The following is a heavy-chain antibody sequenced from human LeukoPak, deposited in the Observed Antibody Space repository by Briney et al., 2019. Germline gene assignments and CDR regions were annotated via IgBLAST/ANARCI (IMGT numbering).Heavy chain of an antibody. CDR3: ARDRLTIFGPDAFDI. V-gene: IGHV1-2*02. CDR2: INPNSGGT. CDR1: GYTFTGYY. J-gene: IGHJ3*02. Sequence: ASVKVSCKASGYTFTGYYMHWVRQAPGQGLEWMGWINPNSGGTKYAQKFQGRVSMARDTSIRTAYMELSRLRSDDTAVYYCARDRLTIFGPDAFDIWGQGTMLTVSS. D-gene: IGHD3-9*01.